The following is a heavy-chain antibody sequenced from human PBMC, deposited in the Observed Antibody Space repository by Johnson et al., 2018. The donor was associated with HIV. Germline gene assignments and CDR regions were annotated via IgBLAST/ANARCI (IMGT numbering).Heavy chain of an antibody. CDR1: GFSFSGFA. V-gene: IGHV3-30-3*01. D-gene: IGHD2-15*01. CDR2: ISYDGRNQ. J-gene: IGHJ3*01. Sequence: QVQLVESGGGVVQPGRSLRLSCVVSGFSFSGFAMHWVRQAPGKGLDWMAVISYDGRNQQYAESVKGRFTISRDNYKNTLYLQMSSVRPEDTAVYYCARDLAPRPPARLDVFDVGGQGTMVTVS. CDR3: ARDLAPRPPARLDVFDV.